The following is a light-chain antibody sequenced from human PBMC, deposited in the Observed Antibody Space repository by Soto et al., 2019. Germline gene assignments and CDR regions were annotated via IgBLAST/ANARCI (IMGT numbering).Light chain of an antibody. Sequence: EIVMTQSPATLSVSPGERATLSCRASQRVSSNLAWYQQKPGQAPRLIIYGASTRATGIPARFSGSGSGTEFTLTISSLQSEDFAVYYCQQYNNWPLTFGGGTKVEIK. V-gene: IGKV3-15*01. J-gene: IGKJ4*01. CDR2: GAS. CDR1: QRVSSN. CDR3: QQYNNWPLT.